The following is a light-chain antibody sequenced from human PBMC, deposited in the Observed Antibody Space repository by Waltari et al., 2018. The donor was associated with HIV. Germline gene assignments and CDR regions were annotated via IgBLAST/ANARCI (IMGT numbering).Light chain of an antibody. CDR3: QQDNDWPPLT. CDR2: AS. CDR1: QSVSSK. J-gene: IGKJ4*01. Sequence: EIVMTQSPATLSVSLGKRATLSCRASQSVSSKLAWYQQTPGASTRATGIPARFSGSGSGTEFTLTISNLQSEDFAVYYCQQDNDWPPLTFGGGTKLEIK. V-gene: IGKV3-15*01.